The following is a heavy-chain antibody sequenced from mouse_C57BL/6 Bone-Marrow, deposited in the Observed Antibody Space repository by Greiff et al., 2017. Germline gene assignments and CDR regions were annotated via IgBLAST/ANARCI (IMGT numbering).Heavy chain of an antibody. CDR2: IDPANGNT. J-gene: IGHJ1*03. Sequence: EVKLVESVAELVRPGASVKLSCTASGFNIKNTYMHWVKQRPEQGLEWIGRIDPANGNTKYAPKFQGKATITADTSSNTAYLQLSSRTSEDTAIYYCARGYYGSSLYSVFDVWGTGTTVTVSS. CDR3: ARGYYGSSLYSVFDV. D-gene: IGHD1-1*01. CDR1: GFNIKNTY. V-gene: IGHV14-3*01.